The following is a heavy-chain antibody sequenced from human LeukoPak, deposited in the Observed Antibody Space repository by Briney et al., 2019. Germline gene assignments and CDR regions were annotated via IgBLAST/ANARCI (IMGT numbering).Heavy chain of an antibody. Sequence: QPGGSLRLSCAASGFTFTTYGMHWVRQAPGKGLQWVAFIRFDGSSKYYEDSMKGRFTISRDNSKNTVYLQMSSLRTEDTAVYYCARRDGYLYYFDSWGQGTLVTVSS. CDR2: IRFDGSSK. D-gene: IGHD3-22*01. V-gene: IGHV3-30*02. J-gene: IGHJ4*02. CDR3: ARRDGYLYYFDS. CDR1: GFTFTTYG.